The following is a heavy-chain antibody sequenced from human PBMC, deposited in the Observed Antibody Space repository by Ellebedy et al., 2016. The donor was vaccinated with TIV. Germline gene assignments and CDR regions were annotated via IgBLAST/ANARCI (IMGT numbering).Heavy chain of an antibody. J-gene: IGHJ4*02. D-gene: IGHD3-16*01. CDR2: LNPSGGST. V-gene: IGHV1-46*01. Sequence: ASSVKVSCKASGYSFTTYFMHWVRQAPGQGLEWMGMLNPSGGSTSYAQKFQGRVTMTRDTSTSTVYMELRSLRSEDTAVYFCARWGGRYTSVGDYWGQGTLVTVSS. CDR1: GYSFTTYF. CDR3: ARWGGRYTSVGDY.